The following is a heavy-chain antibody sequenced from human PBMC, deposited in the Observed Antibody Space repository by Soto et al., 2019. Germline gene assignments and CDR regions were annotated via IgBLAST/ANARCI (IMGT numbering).Heavy chain of an antibody. CDR2: IYYSGST. V-gene: IGHV4-61*01. CDR1: GGSVSSGSYY. J-gene: IGHJ6*02. Sequence: PSETLSLTCTVSGGSVSSGSYYWSWIRQPPGKGLEWIGYIYYSGSTNYNPSLKSRVTISVDTSKNQFSLKLSSVTAADTAVYYCASQPSRALLWFGELFYYYGMDVWGQGTTVTVSS. D-gene: IGHD3-10*01. CDR3: ASQPSRALLWFGELFYYYGMDV.